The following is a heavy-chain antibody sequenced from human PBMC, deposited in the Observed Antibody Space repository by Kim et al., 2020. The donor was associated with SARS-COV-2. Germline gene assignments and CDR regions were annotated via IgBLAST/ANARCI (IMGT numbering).Heavy chain of an antibody. Sequence: ASVKVSCKASGYTFTGYYMHWVRQAPGQGLEWMGRINPNSGGTNYAQKFQGRVTMTRDTSISTAYMELSRLRSDDTAVYYCARGLGPIAAAGTVSYYYGMDVWGQGTTVTVSS. D-gene: IGHD6-13*01. V-gene: IGHV1-2*06. CDR2: INPNSGGT. CDR1: GYTFTGYY. CDR3: ARGLGPIAAAGTVSYYYGMDV. J-gene: IGHJ6*02.